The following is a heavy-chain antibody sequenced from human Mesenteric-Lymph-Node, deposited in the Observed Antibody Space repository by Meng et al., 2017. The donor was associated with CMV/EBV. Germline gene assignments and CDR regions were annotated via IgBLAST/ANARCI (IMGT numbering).Heavy chain of an antibody. J-gene: IGHJ4*02. D-gene: IGHD1-26*01. CDR2: VNHSGST. V-gene: IGHV4-34*01. CDR3: ARIRPTVGATMGLIIDY. CDR1: GGSLSGYF. Sequence: SETLSLTCDVYGGSLSGYFWSWIRQSPGKGLEWIGEVNHSGSTNYNPSLKSRVTISVDTSKNQFSLRLTSVTAADTAVYYCARIRPTVGATMGLIIDYWGQGMLVTVSS.